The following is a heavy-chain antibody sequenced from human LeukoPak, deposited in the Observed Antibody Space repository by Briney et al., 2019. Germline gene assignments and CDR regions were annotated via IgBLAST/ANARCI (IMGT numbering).Heavy chain of an antibody. Sequence: GGSLRLSCVASGITFSNYAVSWVRQAPEKGLDWVSVISGSAHKIRYADSVKGRFAISRDNSENIVYLQMNNLRAEDTAVYYCARGGGSGWYTGTSARPVEYYFDYWGQGTLVTVSS. J-gene: IGHJ4*02. V-gene: IGHV3-23*01. CDR2: ISGSAHKI. CDR3: ARGGGSGWYTGTSARPVEYYFDY. D-gene: IGHD6-19*01. CDR1: GITFSNYA.